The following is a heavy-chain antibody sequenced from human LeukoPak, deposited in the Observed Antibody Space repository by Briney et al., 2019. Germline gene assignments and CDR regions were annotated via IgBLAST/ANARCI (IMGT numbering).Heavy chain of an antibody. V-gene: IGHV4-59*01. D-gene: IGHD2-2*03. CDR2: IYYSGST. CDR3: ARASGYCSSTSCYGSSCYYYGMDV. CDR1: GGSISSYY. J-gene: IGHJ6*02. Sequence: PSETLSLTCTVSGGSISSYYWSWIRQPPGKGLEWIGYIYYSGSTNYNPSLKSRVTISVDTSKNQFSLKLSSVTAADTAVYYCARASGYCSSTSCYGSSCYYYGMDVWGQGTTVTVSS.